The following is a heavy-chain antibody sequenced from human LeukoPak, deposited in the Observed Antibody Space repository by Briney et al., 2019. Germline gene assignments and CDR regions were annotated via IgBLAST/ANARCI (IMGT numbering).Heavy chain of an antibody. J-gene: IGHJ4*02. CDR1: GFTFSSYA. CDR2: ISGSGGST. D-gene: IGHD6-19*01. Sequence: GGSLRLSCAASGFTFSSYAMSWVRQAPGKGLEWVSAISGSGGSTYFADSVKGRFTISRDNSKNTLYLQMNSLRAEDTAVYYCAKFGGGSSGWYREFDYWGQGTLVTVSS. V-gene: IGHV3-23*01. CDR3: AKFGGGSSGWYREFDY.